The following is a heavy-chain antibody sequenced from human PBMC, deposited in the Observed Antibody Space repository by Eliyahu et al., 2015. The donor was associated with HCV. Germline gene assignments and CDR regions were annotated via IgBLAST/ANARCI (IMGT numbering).Heavy chain of an antibody. CDR1: GFXFXSXA. J-gene: IGHJ4*02. V-gene: IGHV3-64D*06. D-gene: IGHD2-15*01. CDR2: ISSNGGST. CDR3: VKARYYCSGGSCYPYYFDY. Sequence: EVQLVESGGGLVQPGGSLRLSCSASGFXFXSXAXHWVRQAPGEGPGYVSAISSNGGSTYYADSVKGRFTISRDNSKNTLYLQMSSLRAEDTAVYYCVKARYYCSGGSCYPYYFDYWGQGTLVTVSS.